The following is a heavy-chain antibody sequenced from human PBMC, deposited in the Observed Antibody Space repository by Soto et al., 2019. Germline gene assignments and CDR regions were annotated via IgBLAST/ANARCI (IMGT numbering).Heavy chain of an antibody. Sequence: EVQLLESGGGLVQPGGSLRLSCAASGFTFISYAMNWVRQAPGKGLQWVSAISGCGDATFYADSVKGRFTISRDNSRNTVTLQMNSLGADDTAVYYCARKVPGSTTRPDYWYFDLWGRGNLVTVSS. D-gene: IGHD3-10*01. J-gene: IGHJ2*01. V-gene: IGHV3-23*01. CDR3: ARKVPGSTTRPDYWYFDL. CDR2: ISGCGDAT. CDR1: GFTFISYA.